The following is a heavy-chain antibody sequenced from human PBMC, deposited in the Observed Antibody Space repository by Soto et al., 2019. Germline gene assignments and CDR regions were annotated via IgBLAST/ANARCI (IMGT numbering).Heavy chain of an antibody. CDR1: GFTVSSNY. V-gene: IGHV3-53*01. CDR2: IYSGGST. CDR3: ARQLRDCYPALGWFDP. D-gene: IGHD2-21*01. Sequence: PGGSLRLSCAASGFTVSSNYMSWVRQAPGKGLEWVSVIYSGGSTYYADSVKGRFTISRDNSKNTLYLQMNSLRAEDTAVYYCARQLRDCYPALGWFDPCVQGPLVTVSS. J-gene: IGHJ5*02.